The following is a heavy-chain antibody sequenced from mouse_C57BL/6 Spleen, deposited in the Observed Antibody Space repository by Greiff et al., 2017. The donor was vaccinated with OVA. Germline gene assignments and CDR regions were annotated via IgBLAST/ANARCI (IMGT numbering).Heavy chain of an antibody. CDR1: GYAFSSYW. CDR3: SRGDYYGSSPWYFDV. D-gene: IGHD1-1*01. CDR2: IYPGDGDT. J-gene: IGHJ1*03. Sequence: VQLQQSGAELVKPGASVKISCKASGYAFSSYWMNWVKQRPGKGLEWIGQIYPGDGDTNYNGKFKGKATLTADKSSSTAYMQLSSLTSEDYAVYFCSRGDYYGSSPWYFDVGGTGTTVTVSS. V-gene: IGHV1-80*01.